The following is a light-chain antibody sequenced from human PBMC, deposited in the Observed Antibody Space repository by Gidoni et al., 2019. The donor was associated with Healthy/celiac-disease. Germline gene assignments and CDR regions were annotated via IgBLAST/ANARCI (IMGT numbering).Light chain of an antibody. Sequence: DIQMTQSPASVSASGGDRVTITCRASQGIRSWLAWSQQKPGKAPKLLIYAASSLQCGVPSRFSGSGSGSDFTLTISSLQPEDFATYYCQQANSFPLTFGGGTKVEIK. CDR2: AAS. V-gene: IGKV1-12*01. CDR3: QQANSFPLT. J-gene: IGKJ4*01. CDR1: QGIRSW.